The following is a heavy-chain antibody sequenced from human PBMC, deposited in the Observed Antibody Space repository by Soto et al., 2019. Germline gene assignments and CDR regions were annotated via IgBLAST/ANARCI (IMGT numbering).Heavy chain of an antibody. D-gene: IGHD6-6*01. CDR1: GGTFSSYA. Sequence: SVKVSCKASGGTFSSYAISWVRQAPGQGLEWMGGIIPIFGTANYAQKFQGRVTITADESASTAYMELSSLRSEDTAVYYCARGGEQLVQDFDYWGQGTLVTVSS. J-gene: IGHJ4*02. CDR3: ARGGEQLVQDFDY. V-gene: IGHV1-69*13. CDR2: IIPIFGTA.